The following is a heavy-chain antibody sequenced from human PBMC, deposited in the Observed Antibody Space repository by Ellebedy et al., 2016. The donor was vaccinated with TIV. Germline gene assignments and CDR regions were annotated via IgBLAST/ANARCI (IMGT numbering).Heavy chain of an antibody. CDR3: ARDFRSSLRFLEWLYYDY. Sequence: GGSLRLSXAASGFTFSSYGMHWVRQAPGKGPEWVANIKSDGSEKYYVGSVRGRFTISRDNAKNSLSLQMNSLRAEDTAVFYCARDFRSSLRFLEWLYYDYWGQGTLVTVSS. J-gene: IGHJ4*02. CDR2: IKSDGSEK. CDR1: GFTFSSYG. D-gene: IGHD3-3*01. V-gene: IGHV3-7*03.